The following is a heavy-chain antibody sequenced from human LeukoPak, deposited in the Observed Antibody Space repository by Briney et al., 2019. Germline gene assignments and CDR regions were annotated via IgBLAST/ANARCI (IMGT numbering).Heavy chain of an antibody. CDR1: GFTFSSYW. D-gene: IGHD1/OR15-1a*01. CDR3: AKDSPSRTATTEVPVDY. Sequence: GGSLRLSCAASGFTFSSYWMHWVRQAPGKGLVWVSRINTDGSSTTYADSVRGRFTISRDNAKNSLYLQMNSLSAEDTAVYYCAKDSPSRTATTEVPVDYWGQGTLVTVSS. J-gene: IGHJ4*02. CDR2: INTDGSST. V-gene: IGHV3-74*01.